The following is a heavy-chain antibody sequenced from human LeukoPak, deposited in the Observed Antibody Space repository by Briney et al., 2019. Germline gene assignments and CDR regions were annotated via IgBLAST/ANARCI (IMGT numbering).Heavy chain of an antibody. CDR1: GFTFSNYG. CDR2: ISGSGGST. D-gene: IGHD5-12*01. CDR3: AKDLYSGYDFGNYYYGMDV. J-gene: IGHJ6*02. Sequence: GGSLRLSCAASGFTFSNYGMSWVRQAPGKGLEWVSAISGSGGSTYYADSVKGRFTISRDNSKNMVYLQMDSLRAEDTALYYCAKDLYSGYDFGNYYYGMDVWGQGTTVTVSS. V-gene: IGHV3-23*01.